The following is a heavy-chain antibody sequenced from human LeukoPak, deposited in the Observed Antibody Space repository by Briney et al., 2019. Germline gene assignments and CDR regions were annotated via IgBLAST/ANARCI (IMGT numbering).Heavy chain of an antibody. V-gene: IGHV1-69*13. CDR1: GYTFTGYY. D-gene: IGHD1-7*01. CDR3: ARVLELGPYAFDI. J-gene: IGHJ3*02. Sequence: SVKVSCKASGYTFTGYYMHWVRQAPGQGLEWMGGIIPIFGTANYAQKFQGRVTITADESTSTAYMELSSLRSEDTAVYYCARVLELGPYAFDIWGQGTMVTVSS. CDR2: IIPIFGTA.